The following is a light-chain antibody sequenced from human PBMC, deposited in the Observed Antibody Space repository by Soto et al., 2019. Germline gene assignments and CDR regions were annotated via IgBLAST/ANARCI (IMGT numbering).Light chain of an antibody. CDR2: DAS. V-gene: IGKV3-11*01. Sequence: EIVLTQSPATLSLSPGERATLSFSATQSVSSYLAWYQQKPGQAPRLLIYDASNRSTGIPARFSGSGSGTDFTLTISSVEPEDFAVHYCQQRSNSAYTFGQGTKLELK. CDR1: QSVSSY. J-gene: IGKJ2*01. CDR3: QQRSNSAYT.